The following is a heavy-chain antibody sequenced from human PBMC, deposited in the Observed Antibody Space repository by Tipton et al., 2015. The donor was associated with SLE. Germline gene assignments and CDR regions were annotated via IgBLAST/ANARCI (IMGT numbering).Heavy chain of an antibody. V-gene: IGHV4-59*01. Sequence: LVKPTETLSLTCTVSGGSISSNYWSWIRQPPGKGLEWIGYIYYTGSTKYNPSLKSRVTFSVDTSKNQFSLKLSSVTAADTAVYYCARGGGWNYASRTLLDWGQGTLVTVSS. CDR1: GGSISSNY. CDR2: IYYTGST. CDR3: ARGGGWNYASRTLLD. J-gene: IGHJ4*02. D-gene: IGHD1-7*01.